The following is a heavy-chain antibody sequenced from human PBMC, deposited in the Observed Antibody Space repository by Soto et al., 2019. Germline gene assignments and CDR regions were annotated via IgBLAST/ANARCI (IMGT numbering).Heavy chain of an antibody. CDR1: GFTFSRYA. Sequence: EVQLLESGGGLAQPGGSLRLSCAASGFTFSRYAMSWVRQGPGKGLEWVSAISGSGASTFYTDSVKGRFTVSRDNSKNTPYLQMNSLRAEDTAVYYGAKATIRFLDTCGMYVWCRGTMVAV. V-gene: IGHV3-23*01. J-gene: IGHJ6*02. CDR2: ISGSGAST. D-gene: IGHD3-3*01. CDR3: AKATIRFLDTCGMYV.